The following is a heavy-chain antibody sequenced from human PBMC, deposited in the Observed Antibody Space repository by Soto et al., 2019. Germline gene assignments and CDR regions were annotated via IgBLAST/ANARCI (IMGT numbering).Heavy chain of an antibody. Sequence: QVQLQQWGAGLLKPSETLSLTCAVYGGSFSGYYWSWIRQPPGKGLEWIGEINHSGSTNYNPSLKSRVTISVDTSKNQFSLKLSSVTAADTAVYYCASRGDTNNFDYWGQGTLVTVSS. CDR3: ASRGDTNNFDY. V-gene: IGHV4-34*01. J-gene: IGHJ4*02. D-gene: IGHD2-21*02. CDR2: INHSGST. CDR1: GGSFSGYY.